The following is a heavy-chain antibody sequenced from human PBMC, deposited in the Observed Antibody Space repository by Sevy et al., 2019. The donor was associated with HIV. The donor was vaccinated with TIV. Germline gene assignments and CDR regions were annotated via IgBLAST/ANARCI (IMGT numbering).Heavy chain of an antibody. CDR1: GFTFSNSA. D-gene: IGHD7-27*01. Sequence: ASVKVSCKASGFTFSNSAVQWVRQARGQRLEWIGWIVVGSGNADYAPEFQERLTITRDMSSSTAYMELSSLRSEDTAVYYCAAGSYCVDKACLGYFDYWGQGTPVTVSS. J-gene: IGHJ4*02. CDR3: AAGSYCVDKACLGYFDY. V-gene: IGHV1-58*01. CDR2: IVVGSGNA.